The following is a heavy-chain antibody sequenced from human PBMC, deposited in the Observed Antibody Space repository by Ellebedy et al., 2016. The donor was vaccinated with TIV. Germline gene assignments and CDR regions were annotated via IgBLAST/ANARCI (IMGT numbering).Heavy chain of an antibody. CDR2: ISYDGSNK. CDR3: AKDYSSSPRFYDY. Sequence: GESLKISXAASGFTFSSYGMHWVRQAPGKGLEWVAVISYDGSNKYYADSVKGRFTISRDNSKNTLYLQMNSLRAEDTAVYYCAKDYSSSPRFYDYWGQGTLVTVSS. J-gene: IGHJ4*02. D-gene: IGHD6-6*01. V-gene: IGHV3-30*18. CDR1: GFTFSSYG.